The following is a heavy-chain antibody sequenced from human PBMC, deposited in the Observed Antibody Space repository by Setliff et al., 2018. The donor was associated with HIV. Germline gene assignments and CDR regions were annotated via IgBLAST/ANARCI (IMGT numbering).Heavy chain of an antibody. V-gene: IGHV4-4*07. CDR1: GGSISNYY. CDR3: ARLSGDYYYFDY. CDR2: IYSSGRT. D-gene: IGHD2-21*02. Sequence: SETLSLTCTVSGGSISNYYWSWIRQPAEKGLEWIGRIYSSGRTNYNPSLKSRVTMSLDTSKNQFSLKLNSVTAADTAVYYCARLSGDYYYFDYWGQGTLVTVSS. J-gene: IGHJ4*02.